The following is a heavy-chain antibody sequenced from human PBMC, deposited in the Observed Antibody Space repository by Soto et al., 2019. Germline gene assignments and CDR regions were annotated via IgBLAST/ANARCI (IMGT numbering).Heavy chain of an antibody. Sequence: QITLKGSGPTLVKPTQTLTLTCTFSGFSLSTSGVGVGWIRQPPGKALQWLALYYWNDDKRYSPALKIRLTITKNTSKNQVVLTMTNIDPVDTATYYCAHRRTHGLVVVAVTRLDWFDPWGQGTLVTVSS. D-gene: IGHD2-15*01. V-gene: IGHV2-5*01. CDR1: GFSLSTSGVG. J-gene: IGHJ5*02. CDR2: YYWNDDK. CDR3: AHRRTHGLVVVAVTRLDWFDP.